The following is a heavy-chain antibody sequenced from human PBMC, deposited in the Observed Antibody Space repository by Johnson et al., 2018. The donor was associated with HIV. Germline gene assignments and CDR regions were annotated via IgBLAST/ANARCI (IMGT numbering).Heavy chain of an antibody. D-gene: IGHD6-13*01. V-gene: IGHV3-20*04. CDR3: TRARYSSSWYNGDAFDI. Sequence: VPLVESGGGVVRPGGSLRLSCAVSGFTSEAYGISWVRQAPWKGLEWVSSLRGSVGTLYNADSVRGRFTISRDNAKNSLYLQMNSLRAEDTALYYCTRARYSSSWYNGDAFDIWGQGTMVTVSS. CDR1: GFTSEAYG. CDR2: LRGSVGTL. J-gene: IGHJ3*02.